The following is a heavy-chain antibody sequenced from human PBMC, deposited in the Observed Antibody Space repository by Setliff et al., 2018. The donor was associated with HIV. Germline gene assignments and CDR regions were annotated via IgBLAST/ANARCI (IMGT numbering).Heavy chain of an antibody. Sequence: LSLTCTVSGGSISSHYWSWIRQPPGKGLEWIGYIYYSRIISYSPSLKSRITISVDTSKNQFALKLKSVTAADTAVYYCARNGPFPTDAFDIWGQGTKVTVSS. J-gene: IGHJ3*02. D-gene: IGHD1-1*01. CDR3: ARNGPFPTDAFDI. CDR1: GGSISSHY. V-gene: IGHV4-59*11. CDR2: IYYSRII.